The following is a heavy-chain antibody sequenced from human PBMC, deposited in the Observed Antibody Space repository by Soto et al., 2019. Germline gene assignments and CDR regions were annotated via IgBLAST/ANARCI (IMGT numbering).Heavy chain of an antibody. CDR2: INHSGST. Sequence: SETLSLTCAVYGGSFSGYYWSWIRQPPGKGLEWIGEINHSGSTNYNPSLKSRVTISVDTSKNQFSLKLSSVTAADTAVYYCAREGLSSGYSHWGQGTLVTVSS. CDR3: AREGLSSGYSH. CDR1: GGSFSGYY. V-gene: IGHV4-34*01. D-gene: IGHD5-12*01. J-gene: IGHJ4*02.